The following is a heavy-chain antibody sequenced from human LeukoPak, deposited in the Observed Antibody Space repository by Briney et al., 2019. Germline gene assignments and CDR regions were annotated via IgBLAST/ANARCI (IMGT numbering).Heavy chain of an antibody. D-gene: IGHD3-3*01. V-gene: IGHV3-30*04. CDR2: ISYDGNNK. CDR1: GFTFSSYA. Sequence: QPGRSLRLSCAASGFTFSSYAMHWVRQAPSKGLEWVTVISYDGNNKYYADSVKGRFTISRDNSKNTLYLQMNSLRAEDTAVYYCASGILEWLFAFDIWGQGTMVTVSS. CDR3: ASGILEWLFAFDI. J-gene: IGHJ3*02.